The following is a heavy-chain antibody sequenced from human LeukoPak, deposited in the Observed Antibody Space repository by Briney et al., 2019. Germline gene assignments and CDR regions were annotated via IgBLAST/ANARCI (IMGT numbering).Heavy chain of an antibody. CDR2: IKLDGSEK. CDR3: AKGLTYYYDSSGSLFDY. J-gene: IGHJ4*02. CDR1: GFTFGKYW. D-gene: IGHD3-22*01. V-gene: IGHV3-7*03. Sequence: GGSLRLSCVASGFTFGKYWMSWVRQAPGKGLEWVANIKLDGSEKNYVDSVKGRFTISRDNTKNSLYLQMNSLRAEDTAVFYCAKGLTYYYDSSGSLFDYWGQGTLVTVSS.